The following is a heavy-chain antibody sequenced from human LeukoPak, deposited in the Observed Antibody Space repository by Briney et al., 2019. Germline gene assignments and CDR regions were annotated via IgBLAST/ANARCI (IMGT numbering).Heavy chain of an antibody. Sequence: SGTLSLTCAVSGGSISSSNWGSWVRQPPGEGLEWIGEIYHSGSTNYNPPLESRVTISVDKPKNQFSLKLSSVTAADTAVYYCARDVPLYCSGGSCYSYYFDYWGQGTLVTVSS. V-gene: IGHV4-4*02. J-gene: IGHJ4*02. D-gene: IGHD2-15*01. CDR1: GGSISSSNW. CDR2: IYHSGST. CDR3: ARDVPLYCSGGSCYSYYFDY.